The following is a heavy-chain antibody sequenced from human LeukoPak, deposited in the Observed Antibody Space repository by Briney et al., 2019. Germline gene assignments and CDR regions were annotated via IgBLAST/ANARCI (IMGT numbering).Heavy chain of an antibody. J-gene: IGHJ3*02. CDR3: AKDQSTRAFDI. CDR1: GFTFSSYS. CDR2: ISSSSSNYI. D-gene: IGHD5/OR15-5a*01. Sequence: GGSLRLSCAASGFTFSSYSMNWVRQAPGKGLEWVSSISSSSSNYIYYADSVKGRFTISRDNAKNSLYLQMNSLRAEDTAVYYCAKDQSTRAFDIWGQGTMVTVSS. V-gene: IGHV3-21*04.